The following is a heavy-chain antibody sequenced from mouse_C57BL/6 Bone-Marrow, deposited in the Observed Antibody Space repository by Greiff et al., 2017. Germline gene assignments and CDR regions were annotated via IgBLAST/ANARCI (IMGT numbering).Heavy chain of an antibody. CDR1: GYTFNDYY. CDR3: ARWGLQAWFAY. J-gene: IGHJ3*01. V-gene: IGHV1-19*01. CDR2: INPYNGGT. D-gene: IGHD3-1*01. Sequence: VQLQESGPVLVKPGASVKMSCKASGYTFNDYYMNWVKQSPGKSLEWIGVINPYNGGTSYNQKFKGKATLTVDTSYSTAYMELNSLRSEDSAVYYGARWGLQAWFAYWGQGTLVTVSA.